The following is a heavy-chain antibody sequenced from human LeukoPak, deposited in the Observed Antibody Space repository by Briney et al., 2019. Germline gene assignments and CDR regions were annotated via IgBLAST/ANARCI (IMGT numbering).Heavy chain of an antibody. V-gene: IGHV3-15*01. CDR3: AKELVRGSWGLALEY. J-gene: IGHJ4*02. CDR1: GFTFSNAW. D-gene: IGHD3-16*01. Sequence: PGGSLRLSCAASGFTFSNAWMSWVRQAPGKGLEWVGRIKSKTDGGTTDYAAPVKGRFTISRDDSKNTLYLQMNSLRAEDTAVYYCAKELVRGSWGLALEYWGQGTLVTVSS. CDR2: IKSKTDGGTT.